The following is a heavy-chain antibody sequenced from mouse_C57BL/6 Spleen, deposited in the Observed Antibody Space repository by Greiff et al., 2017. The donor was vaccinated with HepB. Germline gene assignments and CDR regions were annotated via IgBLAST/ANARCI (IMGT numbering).Heavy chain of an antibody. CDR2: ISYSGST. CDR3: ARGGAYSNYETWFAY. V-gene: IGHV3-1*01. J-gene: IGHJ3*01. Sequence: VQLQESGPGMVKPSQSLSLTCTVTGYSITSGYDWHWIRHFPGNKLEWMGYISYSGSTNYNPSLKSRISITHDTSKNHFFLKLNSVTTEDTATYYCARGGAYSNYETWFAYWGQGTLVTVSA. CDR1: GYSITSGYD. D-gene: IGHD2-5*01.